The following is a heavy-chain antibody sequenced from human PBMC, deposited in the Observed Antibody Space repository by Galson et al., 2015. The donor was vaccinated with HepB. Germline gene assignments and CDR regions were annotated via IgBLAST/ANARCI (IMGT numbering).Heavy chain of an antibody. CDR2: ISYTGSYT. D-gene: IGHD5/OR15-5a*01. J-gene: IGHJ2*01. CDR3: VKPRGEASGVYQNWYFDL. CDR1: GFSFNYFP. V-gene: IGHV3-30-3*01. Sequence: SLRLSCAASGFSFNYFPMHWVRQAPGKGLEWVAVISYTGSYTNYADFGKGRFTISRDNSKNALYLQMDSLRVDDTALYYCVKPRGEASGVYQNWYFDLWGRGTLFTVSS.